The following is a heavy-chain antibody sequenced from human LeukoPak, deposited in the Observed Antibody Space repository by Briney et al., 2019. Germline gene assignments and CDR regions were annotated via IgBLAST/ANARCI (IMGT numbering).Heavy chain of an antibody. CDR1: GGTFSSYP. J-gene: IGHJ3*02. V-gene: IGHV1-69*13. Sequence: ASVKVSCKASGGTFSSYPISGVRQAPGKGLEWMGGIIPIFGTANYAQKFQGRVTMTADEYTSTAYQELSSLRPDDTAVYYCARDLYYYDSSGYYIFDIWGQGTMVTVSS. D-gene: IGHD3-22*01. CDR3: ARDLYYYDSSGYYIFDI. CDR2: IIPIFGTA.